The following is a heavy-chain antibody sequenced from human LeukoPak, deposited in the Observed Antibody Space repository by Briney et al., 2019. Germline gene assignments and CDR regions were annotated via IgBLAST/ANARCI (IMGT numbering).Heavy chain of an antibody. J-gene: IGHJ4*02. V-gene: IGHV1-69*13. D-gene: IGHD6-13*01. CDR2: IIPIFGTA. Sequence: SVKVSCKASGGTFSSYAISWVRQAPGQGLEWMGVIIPIFGTANYAQKFQGRVTVTADESTSTAYMELSSLRSEDTAVYYCARDFFMAAGRFDYWGQGTLVTVSS. CDR1: GGTFSSYA. CDR3: ARDFFMAAGRFDY.